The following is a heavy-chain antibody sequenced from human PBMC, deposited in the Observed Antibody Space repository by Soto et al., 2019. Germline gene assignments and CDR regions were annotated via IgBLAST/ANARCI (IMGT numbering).Heavy chain of an antibody. CDR1: GYTFTRYY. D-gene: IGHD3-22*01. Sequence: ASVEVSCKASGYTFTRYYMHWVRQAPVQGLEWMGWINPNSGGTNYAQKFQGRVTMTRDTSISTAYMELSRLRSDDTAVYYCARADHYYDSSGYFDYWRQGTLVTLSS. V-gene: IGHV1-2*02. CDR3: ARADHYYDSSGYFDY. CDR2: INPNSGGT. J-gene: IGHJ4*02.